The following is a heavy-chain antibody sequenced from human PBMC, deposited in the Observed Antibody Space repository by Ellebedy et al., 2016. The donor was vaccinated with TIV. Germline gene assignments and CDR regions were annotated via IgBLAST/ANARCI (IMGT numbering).Heavy chain of an antibody. CDR3: ARDRAGTFSYSHFGMDV. J-gene: IGHJ6*02. CDR1: EFTFKNSW. D-gene: IGHD3-10*01. V-gene: IGHV3-74*01. Sequence: PGGSLRLSCAASEFTFKNSWMHWVRQAPGKGLVWVSRINSDGSSTNYADSVKGRFTISRDNAKNTLYLLMNSLRVEDTAVYYCARDRAGTFSYSHFGMDVWGHGTTVTVSS. CDR2: INSDGSST.